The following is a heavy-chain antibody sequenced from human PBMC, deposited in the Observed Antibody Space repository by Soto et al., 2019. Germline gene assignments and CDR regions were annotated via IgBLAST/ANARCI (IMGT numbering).Heavy chain of an antibody. CDR3: ARDWGTPGRGSAVGYYYHYGMDV. V-gene: IGHV3-7*05. J-gene: IGHJ6*02. D-gene: IGHD6-19*01. CDR1: EFTFNTYW. CDR2: IKDDGSEK. Sequence: EVQLVESGGGLVQPGGSLRLSCLASEFTFNTYWMNWVRQAPGRGLEWVANIKDDGSEKNYVDSVKGRFTISRDNAKNSLYSQMNSLSGEDTAVYFCARDWGTPGRGSAVGYYYHYGMDVWGQGTTVTVSS.